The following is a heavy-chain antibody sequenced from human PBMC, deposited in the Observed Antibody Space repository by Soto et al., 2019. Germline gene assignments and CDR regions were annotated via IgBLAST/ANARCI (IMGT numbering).Heavy chain of an antibody. J-gene: IGHJ6*02. CDR1: GFTFTNAW. D-gene: IGHD6-6*01. CDR2: IKSKTGGGTT. Sequence: GGSLRLSCTASGFTFTNAWVNWVRQTPGKGLEWVGRIKSKTGGGTTDYAAPVKGRFTISRDDSKNTLYLQMNSLKTEDTAVYYCTLSSTSLFYFYAMDVWGQGTTVTVSS. CDR3: TLSSTSLFYFYAMDV. V-gene: IGHV3-15*07.